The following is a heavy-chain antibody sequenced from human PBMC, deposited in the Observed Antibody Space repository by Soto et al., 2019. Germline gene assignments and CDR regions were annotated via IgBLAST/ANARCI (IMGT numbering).Heavy chain of an antibody. CDR2: IDWDDDK. CDR3: ARTSVVRGLSYNYYYYGMDV. D-gene: IGHD3-10*01. Sequence: SGPTLVNPTQALALTCTFSGFSLSTSGMCVTWIRQPPGKALEWLALIDWDDDKYYSTSLKTRLTISKDTSKNQVVLTMTNMDPVDTATYYCARTSVVRGLSYNYYYYGMDVWGQGTTVTVSS. J-gene: IGHJ6*02. CDR1: GFSLSTSGMC. V-gene: IGHV2-70*01.